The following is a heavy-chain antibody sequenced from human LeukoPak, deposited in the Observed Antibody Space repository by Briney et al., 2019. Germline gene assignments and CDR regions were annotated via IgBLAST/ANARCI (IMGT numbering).Heavy chain of an antibody. Sequence: GGSLRLSCAASGFTFSSYGMHWVRQAPGKGLEWVAFIRYDGSNKYYGDFVRGRFTISRDNSKNTLYLQMNSLRAEDTAVYYCAKAGYCSTTACPDYYYMDVWGKGTTVTVPS. J-gene: IGHJ6*03. CDR2: IRYDGSNK. CDR1: GFTFSSYG. V-gene: IGHV3-30*02. D-gene: IGHD2-2*01. CDR3: AKAGYCSTTACPDYYYMDV.